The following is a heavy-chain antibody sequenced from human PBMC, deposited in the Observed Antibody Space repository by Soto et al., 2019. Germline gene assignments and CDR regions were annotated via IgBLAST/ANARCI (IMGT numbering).Heavy chain of an antibody. Sequence: GASVKVSCKASGGTFSSYAISWVRQAPGQGLEWMGGIIPIFGTANYAQKFQGRVTITADESTSTAYMELSSLRSEDAAVYYCARAPADYYDSSGYYPYWGQGTLVTVSS. CDR1: GGTFSSYA. CDR2: IIPIFGTA. CDR3: ARAPADYYDSSGYYPY. J-gene: IGHJ4*02. D-gene: IGHD3-22*01. V-gene: IGHV1-69*13.